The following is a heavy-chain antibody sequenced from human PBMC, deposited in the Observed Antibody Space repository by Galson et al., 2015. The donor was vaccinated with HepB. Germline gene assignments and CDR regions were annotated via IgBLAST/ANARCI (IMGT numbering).Heavy chain of an antibody. V-gene: IGHV3-21*01. Sequence: SLRLSCAASGFTFSSYSMNWVRQAPGKGLEWVSSISSSSSYIYYADSVKGRFTISRDNAKNSLYLQMNSLRAEDTAVYYCARGGLRPGQGYFDYWGQGTLVTVSS. CDR2: ISSSSSYI. D-gene: IGHD5-12*01. CDR1: GFTFSSYS. CDR3: ARGGLRPGQGYFDY. J-gene: IGHJ4*02.